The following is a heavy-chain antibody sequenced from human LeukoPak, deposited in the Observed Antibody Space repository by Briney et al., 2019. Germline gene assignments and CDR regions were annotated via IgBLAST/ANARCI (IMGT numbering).Heavy chain of an antibody. V-gene: IGHV3-11*04. CDR3: ARRAMGATSFDY. CDR1: GFTFSDYY. CDR2: ISSSSNTV. J-gene: IGHJ4*02. Sequence: GGSLRLSCAASGFTFSDYYMTWVRQAPGKGLEWVSYISSSSNTVYYADSVKGRLTVSRDNANNSLYVQMTNPRAEDTAVYCCARRAMGATSFDYWGQGTLVTVSS. D-gene: IGHD1-26*01.